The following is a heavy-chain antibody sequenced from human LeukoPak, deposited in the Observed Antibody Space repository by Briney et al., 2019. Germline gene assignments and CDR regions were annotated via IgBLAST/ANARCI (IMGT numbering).Heavy chain of an antibody. J-gene: IGHJ4*02. CDR3: ARDRSSSWYPGY. Sequence: GGSLRLSCAASGFIVNYYYMSWVRQAPGKGLEWVAVIWYDGSNKYYADSVKGRFTISRDNSKNTLYLQMNSLRAEDTAVYYCARDRSSSWYPGYWGQGTLVTVSS. CDR2: IWYDGSNK. D-gene: IGHD6-13*01. V-gene: IGHV3-33*08. CDR1: GFIVNYYY.